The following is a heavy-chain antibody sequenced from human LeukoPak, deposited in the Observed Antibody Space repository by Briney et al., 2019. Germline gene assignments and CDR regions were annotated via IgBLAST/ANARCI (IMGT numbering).Heavy chain of an antibody. CDR2: IYYSGST. CDR3: ARGAIAAAGTGFDY. Sequence: SETLSLTCTVSGGSISSSSYYWGWIRQPPGKGLEWIGSIYYSGSTNYNPSLESRVTISVDTSKNQFSLKLSSVTAADTAVYYCARGAIAAAGTGFDYWGQGTLVTVSS. V-gene: IGHV4-39*07. D-gene: IGHD6-13*01. J-gene: IGHJ4*02. CDR1: GGSISSSSYY.